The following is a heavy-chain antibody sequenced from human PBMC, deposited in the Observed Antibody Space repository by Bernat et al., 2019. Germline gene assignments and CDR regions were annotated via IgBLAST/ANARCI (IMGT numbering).Heavy chain of an antibody. J-gene: IGHJ5*02. Sequence: QVQLQESGPGLVKPSETLSLSCAVSGYSISSGYFWGWIRQPPGKGLEWIGSIYHGGNTYYNPSLKSRVTISVDTSKNQLSLKLSYVTAADTAVYYCARDWGTSWYAGVWFDPWGQGTLVTVSS. V-gene: IGHV4-38-2*02. CDR1: GYSISSGYF. CDR2: IYHGGNT. CDR3: ARDWGTSWYAGVWFDP. D-gene: IGHD2-2*01.